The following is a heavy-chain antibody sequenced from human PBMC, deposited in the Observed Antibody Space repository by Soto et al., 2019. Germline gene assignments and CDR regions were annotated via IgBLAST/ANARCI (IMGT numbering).Heavy chain of an antibody. CDR1: GGTFSSYA. J-gene: IGHJ4*02. CDR3: ARDFRRDGYKLFDY. D-gene: IGHD5-12*01. Sequence: GASVKVSCKASGGTFSSYAISWVRQAPGQGLEWMGGIIPIFGTANYAQKFQGRVTITADESTSTAYMELSSLRSEDTAVYYCARDFRRDGYKLFDYWGQGTLVTVSS. CDR2: IIPIFGTA. V-gene: IGHV1-69*13.